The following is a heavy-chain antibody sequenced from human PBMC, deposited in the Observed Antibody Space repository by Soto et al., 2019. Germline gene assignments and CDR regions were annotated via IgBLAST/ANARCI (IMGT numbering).Heavy chain of an antibody. J-gene: IGHJ3*02. CDR1: GSPFSSYA. V-gene: IGHV3-23*01. Sequence: GVSLRLSCAASGSPFSSYAMSGVRQAPGKGLEWVSAISGSGGSTYYADSVKGRFTISRDNSKNTLYLQMNSLRAEDTAVYYCAKSRGGAFDIWGQGTMVTVSS. CDR3: AKSRGGAFDI. D-gene: IGHD2-15*01. CDR2: ISGSGGST.